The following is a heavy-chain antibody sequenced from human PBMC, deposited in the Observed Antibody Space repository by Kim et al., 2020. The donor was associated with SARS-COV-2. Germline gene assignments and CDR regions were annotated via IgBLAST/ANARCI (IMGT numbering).Heavy chain of an antibody. CDR1: GGSISSYSWY. CDR2: ISCSGSS. J-gene: IGHJ4*01. D-gene: IGHD6-19*01. V-gene: IGHV4-39*02. Sequence: SETLSLTCTVSGGSISSYSWYWVWQRQGQGLEWIWFMSISCSGSSYYTPTSKVPITISVATNKYHFSLNLSTATAAAAAFYACARPQWLSYTPEADSFD. CDR3: ARPQWLSYTPEADSFD.